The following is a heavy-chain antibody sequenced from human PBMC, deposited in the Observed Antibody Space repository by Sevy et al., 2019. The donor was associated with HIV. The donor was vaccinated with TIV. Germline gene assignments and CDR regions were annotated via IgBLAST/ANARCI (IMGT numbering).Heavy chain of an antibody. CDR2: IIPIFGTA. D-gene: IGHD6-6*01. Sequence: ASVKVSCKASGGTFSSYAISWVRQAPGQGLEWMGGIIPIFGTANYAQKFQGRVTITADESTSTAYMELSSLRSEDTAVYYCTRGDMNSSSSFDYWGQGTLVTVSS. CDR3: TRGDMNSSSSFDY. J-gene: IGHJ4*02. CDR1: GGTFSSYA. V-gene: IGHV1-69*13.